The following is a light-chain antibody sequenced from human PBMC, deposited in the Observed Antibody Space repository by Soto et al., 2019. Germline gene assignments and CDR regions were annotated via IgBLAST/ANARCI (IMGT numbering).Light chain of an antibody. Sequence: QFVLTQPASVSGSPGQSITISCTGTSGDVGGYNYVSWYQQHPGKAPKLMIYEVSNRPSGVSNRFSGSKSGNTASLTISWLQAEDEADYYCASYTSSSSYVFGTGTKVTVL. CDR1: SGDVGGYNY. CDR2: EVS. J-gene: IGLJ1*01. V-gene: IGLV2-14*01. CDR3: ASYTSSSSYV.